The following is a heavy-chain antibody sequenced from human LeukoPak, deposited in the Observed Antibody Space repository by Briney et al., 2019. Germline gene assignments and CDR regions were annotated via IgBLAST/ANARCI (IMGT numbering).Heavy chain of an antibody. Sequence: SVNVSCKASGGTFSSYAISWVRQATGQGLEWMGGIIPIFGTANYAQKFQARVTITADESTSTAYMELSSLRSEDTAVYYSARAQPTGTTTGGYYGMDVWGQGTTATVSS. CDR2: IIPIFGTA. CDR1: GGTFSSYA. J-gene: IGHJ6*02. V-gene: IGHV1-69*13. CDR3: ARAQPTGTTTGGYYGMDV. D-gene: IGHD1-1*01.